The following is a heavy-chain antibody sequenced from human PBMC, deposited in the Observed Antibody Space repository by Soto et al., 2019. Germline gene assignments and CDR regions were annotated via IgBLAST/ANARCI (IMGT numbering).Heavy chain of an antibody. D-gene: IGHD3-3*01. CDR2: IDPSDSYT. J-gene: IGHJ3*02. CDR3: TIFGVADDACDI. V-gene: IGHV5-10-1*01. CDR1: GYSFTSYW. Sequence: GESLKISCKGSGYSFTSYWISWVRQMPGKGLEWMGRIDPSDSYTNYSPSFQGHVTISADKSISTAYLQWSSLKASDTAMYYCTIFGVADDACDIWGQGTMVTASS.